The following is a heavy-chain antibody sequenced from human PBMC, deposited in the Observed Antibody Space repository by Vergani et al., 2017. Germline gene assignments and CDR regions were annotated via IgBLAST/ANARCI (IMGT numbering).Heavy chain of an antibody. J-gene: IGHJ6*02. V-gene: IGHV4-4*03. CDR1: GGSISSSNW. CDR2: SYHSGST. CDR3: AREWKRLFLAAGDYYGMDV. D-gene: IGHD3-3*01. Sequence: QVQLQESGPGLVKPPGTLSLTCAVSGGSISSSNWWSWVRQPPGKGLEWFGESYHSGSTNYNPSLKSRVTISVDKSKNQFSLKLSSVTAADTAVYYCAREWKRLFLAAGDYYGMDVWGQGTTVTVSS.